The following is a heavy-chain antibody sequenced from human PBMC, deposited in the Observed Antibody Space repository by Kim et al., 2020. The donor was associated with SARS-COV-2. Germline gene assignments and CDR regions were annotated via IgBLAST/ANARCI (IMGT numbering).Heavy chain of an antibody. CDR1: GGSISSYY. J-gene: IGHJ3*02. Sequence: SETLSLTCTVSGGSISSYYWSWIRQPPGKGLEWIGYIYYSGSTNYNPSLKSRVTISVDTSKNQFSLKLSSVTAADTAVYYCARDRELWQGDAFDIWGQGTMVTVSS. CDR3: ARDRELWQGDAFDI. CDR2: IYYSGST. D-gene: IGHD1-26*01. V-gene: IGHV4-59*01.